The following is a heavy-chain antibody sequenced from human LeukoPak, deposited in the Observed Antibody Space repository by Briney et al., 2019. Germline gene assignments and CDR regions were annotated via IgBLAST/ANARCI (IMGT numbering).Heavy chain of an antibody. J-gene: IGHJ4*02. Sequence: ASVKVSCKVSGYTLTELSMHWVRQAPGKGLEWMGGFDPEDGETIYAQKFQGRVTMTEDTSTDTAYMELSSLRSEDTAVYYCATPSHDALRYFDWLTHPYYFDYWGQGTLVTVSS. CDR2: FDPEDGET. V-gene: IGHV1-24*01. CDR1: GYTLTELS. CDR3: ATPSHDALRYFDWLTHPYYFDY. D-gene: IGHD3-9*01.